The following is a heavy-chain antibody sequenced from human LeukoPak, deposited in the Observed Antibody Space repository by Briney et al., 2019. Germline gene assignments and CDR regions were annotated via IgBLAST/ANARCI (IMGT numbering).Heavy chain of an antibody. J-gene: IGHJ4*02. CDR1: GFTFNTYA. V-gene: IGHV3-23*01. CDR3: AKGGA. Sequence: QPGGSLRLSCAAAGFTFNTYAMSWVRQAPGKGLEGVSAISSSGGGTYHADSVKGRFTISRDNSKNTLYLQMTSLRAEDTAVYYCAKGGAWGQGTLVGVSS. CDR2: ISSSGGGT.